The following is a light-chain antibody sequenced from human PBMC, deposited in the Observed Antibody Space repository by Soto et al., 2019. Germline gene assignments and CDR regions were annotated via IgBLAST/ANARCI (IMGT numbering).Light chain of an antibody. V-gene: IGKV1D-16*01. CDR3: QQYNSYLIT. J-gene: IGKJ5*01. CDR1: QGVGNW. CDR2: AAS. Sequence: DIRMTQSPSSVSASVGDRVTITCRASQGVGNWLAWYQQKPGKAPKLLIYAASNLQSGVPSRFSGSGSGTEFTLTISSLQPDDFATYYCQQYNSYLITFGQGTRLEIK.